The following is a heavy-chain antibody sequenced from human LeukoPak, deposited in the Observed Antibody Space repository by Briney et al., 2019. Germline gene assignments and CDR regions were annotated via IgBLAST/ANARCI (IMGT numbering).Heavy chain of an antibody. V-gene: IGHV4-31*03. J-gene: IGHJ6*02. CDR3: ASRTPNLGDSGAGSSYYYYYGVDV. D-gene: IGHD3-10*01. CDR2: MFYGGGT. CDR1: GGSVSRGGDY. Sequence: SETLSLTCTVSGGSVSRGGDYWTWLRQHPGEGLEWIVYMFYGGGTYYNPSLKSRVTMSVDTSKNQFSLTLTSVTAADTAVYYCASRTPNLGDSGAGSSYYYYYGVDVWGQGTSVTVSS.